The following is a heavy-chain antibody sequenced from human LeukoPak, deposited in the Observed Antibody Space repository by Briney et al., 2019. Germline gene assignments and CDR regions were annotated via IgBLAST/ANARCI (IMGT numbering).Heavy chain of an antibody. Sequence: ASVKVSCKASGYTFTSYGISWVRQAPGQGLEWMGWVSAYNGNTNYAQKLQGRVTMTTDTSTSTAYMELRSLRSDDTAVYYCARVGSYYVIDYFDYWGQGTLVTVSS. CDR2: VSAYNGNT. CDR3: ARVGSYYVIDYFDY. D-gene: IGHD1-26*01. V-gene: IGHV1-18*01. J-gene: IGHJ4*02. CDR1: GYTFTSYG.